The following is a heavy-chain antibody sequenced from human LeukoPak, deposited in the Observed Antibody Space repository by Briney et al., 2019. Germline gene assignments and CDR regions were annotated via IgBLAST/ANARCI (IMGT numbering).Heavy chain of an antibody. CDR3: ARDPTYYDSTPDHGMDV. Sequence: ASVKVSCKASGGTFSSYAISWVRQAPGQGLEWMGWINPNSGGTNYAQKFQGRVTMTRDTSISTAYMELSRLRSDDTAVYYCARDPTYYDSTPDHGMDVWGQGTTVTVSS. D-gene: IGHD3-22*01. CDR1: GGTFSSYA. J-gene: IGHJ6*02. V-gene: IGHV1-2*02. CDR2: INPNSGGT.